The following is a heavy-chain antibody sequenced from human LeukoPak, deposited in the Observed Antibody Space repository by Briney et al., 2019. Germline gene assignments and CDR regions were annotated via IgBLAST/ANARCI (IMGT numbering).Heavy chain of an antibody. D-gene: IGHD6-19*01. CDR2: IRYDGSNK. CDR1: GFTFSSYG. CDR3: ARDAGYSSGWYGRKMYYFDY. V-gene: IGHV3-30*02. Sequence: GGSLRLSCAAYGFTFSSYGMHWVRQAPGKGLEWVAFIRYDGSNKYYADYVKGRFTISRDTAKNSLYLQMNSLRAEDTAVYYCARDAGYSSGWYGRKMYYFDYWGQGTLVTVSS. J-gene: IGHJ4*02.